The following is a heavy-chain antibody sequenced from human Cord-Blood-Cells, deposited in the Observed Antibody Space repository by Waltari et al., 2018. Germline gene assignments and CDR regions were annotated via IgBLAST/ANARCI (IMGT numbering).Heavy chain of an antibody. CDR1: GGSISSYY. J-gene: IGHJ5*02. CDR2: IYTSGST. Sequence: QVQLQESGPGLVKPSETLSLTCTVSGGSISSYYWSWIRQPAGKGLEWIGRIYTSGSTNYNPSLKGRVTMSVDTSKNQFSLNLSSVTAADTAVYYCARVTYYDFWSGYYSNWFDPWGQGTLVTVSS. V-gene: IGHV4-4*07. CDR3: ARVTYYDFWSGYYSNWFDP. D-gene: IGHD3-3*01.